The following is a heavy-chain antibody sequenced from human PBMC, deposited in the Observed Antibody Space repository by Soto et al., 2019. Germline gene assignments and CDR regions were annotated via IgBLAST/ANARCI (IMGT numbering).Heavy chain of an antibody. CDR1: GGSITNYY. V-gene: IGHV4-59*12. D-gene: IGHD3-22*01. J-gene: IGHJ3*02. Sequence: PSETLSLTFTVSGGSITNYYYSWILQPPGKGLEWIGYIFHTGTTSYNPSLKSRVTLSVDTSQSQFSLKLNSVTAADTAVYYCTTEAYDNSGSLAFDIWGPGTLVT. CDR2: IFHTGTT. CDR3: TTEAYDNSGSLAFDI.